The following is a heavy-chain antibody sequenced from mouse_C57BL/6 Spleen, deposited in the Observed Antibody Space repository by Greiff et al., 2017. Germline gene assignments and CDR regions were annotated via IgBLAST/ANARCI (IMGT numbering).Heavy chain of an antibody. Sequence: QVQLQQSGAELVKPGASVKISCKASGYAFSSYWMNWVKQRPGKGLEWIGQIDPGDGDTNYNGKFKGKATLTADKASSTAYMQLSSLTSEDSAVYFCARYDGYYLYYFDYWGQGTTLTVSS. D-gene: IGHD2-3*01. J-gene: IGHJ2*01. V-gene: IGHV1-80*01. CDR3: ARYDGYYLYYFDY. CDR1: GYAFSSYW. CDR2: IDPGDGDT.